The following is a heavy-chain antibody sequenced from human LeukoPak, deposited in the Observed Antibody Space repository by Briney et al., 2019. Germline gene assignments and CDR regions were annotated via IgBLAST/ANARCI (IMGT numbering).Heavy chain of an antibody. CDR1: GFTFSSYG. CDR3: ARDSAWARLGY. J-gene: IGHJ4*02. D-gene: IGHD3-16*01. V-gene: IGHV3-33*01. CDR2: IWYDGSNK. Sequence: PMGSLRLSCAASGFTFSSYGMHWVRQTPGKGLEWVAVIWYDGSNKYYGDSVKGRFTISRDDSKNTLYLQMNSLRAEDTAVYYCARDSAWARLGYWGQGTLVTVSS.